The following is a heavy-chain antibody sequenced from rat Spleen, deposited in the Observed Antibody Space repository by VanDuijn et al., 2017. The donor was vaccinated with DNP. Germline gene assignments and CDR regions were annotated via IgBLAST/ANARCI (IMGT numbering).Heavy chain of an antibody. Sequence: EVQLVESGGDLVQPGRSLKLSCVASGFTFNTYWMTWIRQVPGKGLEWVASITTSGDISYYPDSVKGRFTISRDNVESTLYLQMNSLRSEDTATYYCARWGGDYFDYWGQGVMVTVSS. J-gene: IGHJ2*01. V-gene: IGHV5-31*01. CDR3: ARWGGDYFDY. CDR2: ITTSGDIS. CDR1: GFTFNTYW.